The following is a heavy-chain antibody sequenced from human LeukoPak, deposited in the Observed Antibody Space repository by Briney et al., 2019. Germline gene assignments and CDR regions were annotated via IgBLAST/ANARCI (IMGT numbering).Heavy chain of an antibody. J-gene: IGHJ4*02. D-gene: IGHD3-22*01. Sequence: SETLSLACTVSGGSISSSSYYWCWIRQPPGKGLEWIGSIYYSGSTYYNPSLKSRVTISVDTSKNQFSLKLSSVTAADTAVYYCAAYYYDSSGYRYWGQGTLVTVSS. CDR2: IYYSGST. CDR3: AAYYYDSSGYRY. CDR1: GGSISSSSYY. V-gene: IGHV4-39*07.